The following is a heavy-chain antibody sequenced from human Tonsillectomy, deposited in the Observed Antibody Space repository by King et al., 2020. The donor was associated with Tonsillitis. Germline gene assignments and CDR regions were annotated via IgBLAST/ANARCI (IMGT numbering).Heavy chain of an antibody. V-gene: IGHV3-30*06. J-gene: IGHJ4*02. CDR1: GFTFSSYA. CDR3: ARVTYDNTVGSPV. D-gene: IGHD3-22*01. Sequence: VQLEESGGGVVQPGRSLRLSCAASGFTFSSYAMHWVRQAPGKGLEWLAVISSDGRNTKYADSEKGRFTISRENSKNTLYLQFNSLRVEDTAVYFCARVTYDNTVGSPVWGQGTLVTVSS. CDR2: ISSDGRNT.